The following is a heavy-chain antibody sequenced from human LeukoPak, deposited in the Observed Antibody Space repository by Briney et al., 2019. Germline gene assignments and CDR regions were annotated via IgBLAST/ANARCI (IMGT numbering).Heavy chain of an antibody. CDR1: GGTFSSYA. CDR2: IIPIFGTA. V-gene: IGHV1-69*13. D-gene: IGHD6-13*01. CDR3: ARDKGLAAARYYFDY. Sequence: SVKVSCKASGGTFSSYAISWVRQAPGQGLEWMGGIIPIFGTANYAQKFQGRVTITADESTSTAYMELSNLRSEDTAVYYCARDKGLAAARYYFDYWGQGTLVTVSS. J-gene: IGHJ4*02.